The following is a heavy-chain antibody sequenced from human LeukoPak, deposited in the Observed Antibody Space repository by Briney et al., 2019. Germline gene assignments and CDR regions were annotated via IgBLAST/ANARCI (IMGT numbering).Heavy chain of an antibody. CDR2: ISYTGIT. CDR3: ACRSGIGYYMDV. J-gene: IGHJ6*04. V-gene: IGHV4-39*01. Sequence: MTSETLSLTCTVSGGSISSSSYYWGWIRQPPGKGLAWIGSISYTGITYYKPSLKSRVTVSVDTSKNQFSLKMTSLTAADTAIYYRACRSGIGYYMDVWGKGTAVTITS. D-gene: IGHD6-25*01. CDR1: GGSISSSSYY.